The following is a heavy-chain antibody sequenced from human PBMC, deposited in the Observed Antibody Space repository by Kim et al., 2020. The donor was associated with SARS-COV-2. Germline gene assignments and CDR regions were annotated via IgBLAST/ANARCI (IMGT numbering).Heavy chain of an antibody. CDR1: GFTFSSYA. V-gene: IGHV3-30*04. Sequence: GGSLRLSCAASGFTFSSYAMHWVRQAPGKGLEWVAVISYDGTNKYYADSVKGRFTISRDNSKNTLYLQMNSLRAEDTAVYSCARGGYGSLYLHYSYGMDVWGQGTTVTVSS. D-gene: IGHD5-18*01. CDR2: ISYDGTNK. CDR3: ARGGYGSLYLHYSYGMDV. J-gene: IGHJ6*02.